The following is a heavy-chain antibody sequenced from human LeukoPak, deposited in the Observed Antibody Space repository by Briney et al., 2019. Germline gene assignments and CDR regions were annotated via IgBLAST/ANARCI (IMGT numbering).Heavy chain of an antibody. CDR1: GYTFSSYG. CDR3: AKDGGSGWYFDY. D-gene: IGHD6-19*01. V-gene: IGHV3-30*02. J-gene: IGHJ4*02. CDR2: IRYDGSNK. Sequence: GGSLRLSCAASGYTFSSYGMHWVRQAPGKGLEWVAFIRYDGSNKYYADSVKGRFTISRDNSKNTLYLQMNSLRAEDTAVYYCAKDGGSGWYFDYWGQGTLVTVSS.